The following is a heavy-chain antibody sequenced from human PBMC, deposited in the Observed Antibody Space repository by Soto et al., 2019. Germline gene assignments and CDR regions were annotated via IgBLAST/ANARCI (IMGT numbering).Heavy chain of an antibody. J-gene: IGHJ6*02. CDR2: IIPIFGTA. D-gene: IGHD2-15*01. V-gene: IGHV1-69*13. Sequence: GASVKVSCKASGGTFSSYAISWVRQAPGQGLEWMGGIIPIFGTANYAQKFQGRVTITADESTSTAYMELSSLRSEDTAVYYCARDLKYCSGGSCYSRYYYYGMDVWGQGTTVTVSS. CDR3: ARDLKYCSGGSCYSRYYYYGMDV. CDR1: GGTFSSYA.